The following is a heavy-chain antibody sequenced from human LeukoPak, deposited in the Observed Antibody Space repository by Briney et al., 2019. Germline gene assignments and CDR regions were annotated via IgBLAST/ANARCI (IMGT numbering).Heavy chain of an antibody. J-gene: IGHJ6*03. V-gene: IGHV4-4*07. D-gene: IGHD1-7*01. CDR1: GGSMSSYY. CDR2: IYTTGST. Sequence: SETLSLTCTVSGGSMSSYYWSWIRQPAGKGLEWIGRIYTTGSTNYDPSLESRVTISVDKSKNQFSLKLTSVTAADTAVYYRARDAGTGTTGNYYYYMDVWGKGTTVTVSS. CDR3: ARDAGTGTTGNYYYYMDV.